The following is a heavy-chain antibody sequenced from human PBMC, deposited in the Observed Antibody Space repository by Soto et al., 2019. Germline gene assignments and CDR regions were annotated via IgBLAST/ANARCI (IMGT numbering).Heavy chain of an antibody. D-gene: IGHD4-17*01. Sequence: QVQLVQSGAEVRKPGASVRVSCKTSGYTFSSYTISWVRQAPGQGLEWMGWISPYNGNTKYAQKFQGRVTMTTDASTSTAYMELRCLTSDDTAVYFCARADYGDDDYWGQGTLATVSS. J-gene: IGHJ4*02. V-gene: IGHV1-18*01. CDR3: ARADYGDDDY. CDR1: GYTFSSYT. CDR2: ISPYNGNT.